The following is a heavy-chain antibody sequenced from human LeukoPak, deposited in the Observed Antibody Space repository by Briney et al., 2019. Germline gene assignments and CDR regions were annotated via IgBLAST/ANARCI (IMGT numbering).Heavy chain of an antibody. V-gene: IGHV4-4*02. CDR1: GGSISNTNW. J-gene: IGHJ5*02. D-gene: IGHD3-16*01. Sequence: TSETLSLTCGVSGGSISNTNWWTWFRQPPGKGLEWIGEVNLQGSTNYNPSLKSRVAISVDKSENHISLKLTSVTAADTAVYYCARGRYDYVWGSYPNWFDPWGQGTLVTVSP. CDR2: VNLQGST. CDR3: ARGRYDYVWGSYPNWFDP.